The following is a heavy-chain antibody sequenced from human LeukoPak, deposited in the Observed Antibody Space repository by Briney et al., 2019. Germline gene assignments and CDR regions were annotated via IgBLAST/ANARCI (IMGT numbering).Heavy chain of an antibody. CDR3: ARLYDYVWGSYYPFDY. CDR1: GGSISSSSYY. D-gene: IGHD3-16*01. CDR2: IYYSGST. V-gene: IGHV4-39*01. J-gene: IGHJ4*02. Sequence: SETLSLTCTVSGGSISSSSYYWGWIRQPPGKGLEWIGSIYYSGSTYYNPSLKSRVTISVDTSKNQFSLKLSSVAAADTAVYYCARLYDYVWGSYYPFDYWGQETLVTVSS.